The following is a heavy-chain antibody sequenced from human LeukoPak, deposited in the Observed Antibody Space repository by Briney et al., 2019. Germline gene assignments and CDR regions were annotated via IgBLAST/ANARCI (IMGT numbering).Heavy chain of an antibody. V-gene: IGHV4-34*01. CDR2: INHSGST. Sequence: ASETLSLTCAVYGGSFSGYYWSWIRQPPGKELEWIGEINHSGSTNYNPSLKSRVTISVDTSKNQFSLKLSSVTAADTAVYYCARKTYYYGSGSYYATPFDYWGQGTLVTVSS. J-gene: IGHJ4*02. CDR1: GGSFSGYY. D-gene: IGHD3-10*01. CDR3: ARKTYYYGSGSYYATPFDY.